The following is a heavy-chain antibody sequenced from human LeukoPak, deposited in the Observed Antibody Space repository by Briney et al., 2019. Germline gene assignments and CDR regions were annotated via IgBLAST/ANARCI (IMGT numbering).Heavy chain of an antibody. CDR2: ISFDGRNE. Sequence: GSLRLSCAASGFTFTHYGIHWVRQAPGKGLEWLASISFDGRNEYYLDSVKGRFTISRDSPKNTLYLQMNSLRAEDTAVYYCAKERAAMGTDAFDIWGQGTMVTVSS. CDR1: GFTFTHYG. V-gene: IGHV3-30*18. J-gene: IGHJ3*02. CDR3: AKERAAMGTDAFDI. D-gene: IGHD5-18*01.